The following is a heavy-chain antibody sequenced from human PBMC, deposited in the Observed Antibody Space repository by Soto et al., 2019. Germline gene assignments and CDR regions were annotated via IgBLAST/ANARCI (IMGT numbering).Heavy chain of an antibody. J-gene: IGHJ5*02. CDR1: GGSMSYGGFS. D-gene: IGHD1-26*01. CDR3: ARVGATTSLSRRYWFDP. V-gene: IGHV4-30-2*03. Sequence: SETLSLTCTVSGGSMSYGGFSWSWIRQSPGKGLEWIGNIYYLESPYFHPSFKSRVTISVDTSKNQFYLKLSSVTAADTAVYYCARVGATTSLSRRYWFDPWGQGTLVTVSS. CDR2: IYYLESP.